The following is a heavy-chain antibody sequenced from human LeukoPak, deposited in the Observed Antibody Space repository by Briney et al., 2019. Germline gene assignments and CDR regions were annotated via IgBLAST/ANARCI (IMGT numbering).Heavy chain of an antibody. D-gene: IGHD3-10*01. CDR2: ISDGGSIT. CDR1: GFTFSDFG. V-gene: IGHV3-23*01. Sequence: PGGSLRLSCAASGFTFSDFGMSWVRQAPGKGLEWVSTISDGGSITYYADSVKGRFTISRDNSKNTLFLQMNSLRAEDTALYYCAKSRGSGSNMARGVNFDYWGQGTLVTVSS. CDR3: AKSRGSGSNMARGVNFDY. J-gene: IGHJ4*02.